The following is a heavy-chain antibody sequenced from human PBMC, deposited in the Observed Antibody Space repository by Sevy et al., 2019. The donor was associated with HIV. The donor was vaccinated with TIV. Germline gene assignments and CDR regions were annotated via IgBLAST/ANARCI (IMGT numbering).Heavy chain of an antibody. Sequence: SETLSLTCTVSGGSISSDEYSWSWIRQPPGKGLEWIGNIYYSGSTYYNPSLKSRLTISIDTSKNQFVLKLNAVTAADTAVYYCARRLAARYAFDIWGQGTMVTVSS. D-gene: IGHD6-6*01. V-gene: IGHV4-30-4*01. CDR2: IYYSGST. CDR3: ARRLAARYAFDI. J-gene: IGHJ3*02. CDR1: GGSISSDEYS.